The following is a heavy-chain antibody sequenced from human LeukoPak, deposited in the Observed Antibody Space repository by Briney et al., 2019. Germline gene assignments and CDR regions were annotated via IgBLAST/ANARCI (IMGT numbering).Heavy chain of an antibody. V-gene: IGHV4-34*01. CDR3: ARWREYALDY. CDR1: GGSFSGYY. Sequence: SETLSLTCAVYGGSFSGYYWSWIPQPPGKGLEWIGEINHSGSTNYSPSLKSRVTISVDTSKNQFSLKLSSVTAADTAVYYCARWREYALDYWGQGTLVTVSS. CDR2: INHSGST. J-gene: IGHJ4*02. D-gene: IGHD2-2*01.